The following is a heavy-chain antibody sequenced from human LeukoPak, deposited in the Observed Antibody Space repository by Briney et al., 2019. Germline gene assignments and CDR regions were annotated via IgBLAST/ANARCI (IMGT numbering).Heavy chain of an antibody. CDR3: AKDIHYYDSSGYYDY. V-gene: IGHV3-74*01. J-gene: IGHJ4*02. Sequence: GGSLRLSCAASGFTFSIYWMHWVRQAPGKGLVWVSRISSEGSSTTYADSVKGRFTISRDNAKDTLYLQMNSLRAEDTAVYYCAKDIHYYDSSGYYDYWGQGTLVTVSS. CDR1: GFTFSIYW. CDR2: ISSEGSST. D-gene: IGHD3-22*01.